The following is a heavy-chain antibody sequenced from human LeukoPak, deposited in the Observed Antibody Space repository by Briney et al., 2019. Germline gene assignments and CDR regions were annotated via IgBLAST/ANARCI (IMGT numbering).Heavy chain of an antibody. CDR3: ARRGDYYDSSGYYH. J-gene: IGHJ5*02. D-gene: IGHD3-22*01. CDR2: IYYSGST. V-gene: IGHV4-39*01. Sequence: SETLSLTCTVSGGSISSSSYYWGWIRQPPGKGLEWIGSIYYSGSTYYNPSLKSRVTISVDTSKNQFSLKLSSVTAADTAVYYCARRGDYYDSSGYYHWGQGTLVTVSS. CDR1: GGSISSSSYY.